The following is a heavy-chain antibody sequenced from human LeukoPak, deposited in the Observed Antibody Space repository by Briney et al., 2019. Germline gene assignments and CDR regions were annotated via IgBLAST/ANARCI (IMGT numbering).Heavy chain of an antibody. Sequence: PSETLCLTCTVSGGSISNYYWSRIRQPAGKGLEWIGRIYTSGSTNYNPSLKSRVTMSVDTSKNQFSLKLSSVTAADTAVYYCARGMRVAAAAGGSFFDSWGQGTLVTVSS. CDR2: IYTSGST. J-gene: IGHJ4*02. D-gene: IGHD6-13*01. CDR1: GGSISNYY. CDR3: ARGMRVAAAAGGSFFDS. V-gene: IGHV4-4*07.